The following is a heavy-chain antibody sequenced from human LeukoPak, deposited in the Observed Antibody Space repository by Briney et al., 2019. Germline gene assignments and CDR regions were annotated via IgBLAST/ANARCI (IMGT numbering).Heavy chain of an antibody. CDR1: GGSFSGYY. CDR2: INHSGST. D-gene: IGHD4-17*01. CDR3: ARVLTTVTLFDY. Sequence: SETLSLTCAVYGGSFSGYYWSWIRQPPGKGLEWIGEINHSGSTNYNPSLKSRVTISVDTSKNQFPLKLSSVTAADTAVYYCARVLTTVTLFDYWGQGTLVTVSS. V-gene: IGHV4-34*01. J-gene: IGHJ4*02.